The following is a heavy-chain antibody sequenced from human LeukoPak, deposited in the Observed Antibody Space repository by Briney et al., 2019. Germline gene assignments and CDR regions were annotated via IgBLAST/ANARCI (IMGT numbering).Heavy chain of an antibody. V-gene: IGHV1-2*02. CDR3: PRLKGLFDL. CDR2: INPNSGGT. CDR1: GYTFTGYY. J-gene: IGHJ4*02. Sequence: ASVKVSCKASGYTFTGYYIHWVRQAPGQGLEWMGWINPNSGGTVYAQNFQGRVSMTRDTSITTTYMELSSLRSDDTAVYYCPRLKGLFDLWGQGTLVTVSS.